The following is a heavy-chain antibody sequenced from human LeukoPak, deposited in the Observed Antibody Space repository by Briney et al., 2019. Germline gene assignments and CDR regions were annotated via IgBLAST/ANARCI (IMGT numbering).Heavy chain of an antibody. CDR2: IYHTGHT. CDR3: ARDSGTTGEVKFDP. D-gene: IGHD3-10*01. J-gene: IGHJ5*02. Sequence: PSETLSLTCSVSGYSISSGYYWTFIRQPPGKGLEWIGGIYHTGHTFYNPSLKSRVTISVDTSKNHLSLKLTSVTAADTAVYYCARDSGTTGEVKFDPWGQGILVTVSS. V-gene: IGHV4-38-2*02. CDR1: GYSISSGYY.